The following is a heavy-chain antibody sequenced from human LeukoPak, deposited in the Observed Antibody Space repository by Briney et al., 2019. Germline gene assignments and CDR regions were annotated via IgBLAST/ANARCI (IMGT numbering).Heavy chain of an antibody. CDR2: IYYSGST. CDR1: GGSISSYY. Sequence: SETLSLTCTVSGGSISSYYWSWIRQPPGKGLEWIGYIYYSGSTNYNPSLKSRVTISVDTSKNQFSLKLSSVTAADTAVYYCTRLPSPRITIFGVEIDPWGQGTLVTVSS. V-gene: IGHV4-59*01. D-gene: IGHD3-3*01. J-gene: IGHJ5*02. CDR3: TRLPSPRITIFGVEIDP.